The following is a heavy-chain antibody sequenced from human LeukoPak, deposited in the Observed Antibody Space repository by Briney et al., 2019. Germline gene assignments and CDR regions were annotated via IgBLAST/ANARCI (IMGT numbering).Heavy chain of an antibody. D-gene: IGHD3-22*01. CDR3: ARGPMSYDSSGFGGAFDI. V-gene: IGHV3-30-3*01. J-gene: IGHJ3*02. CDR2: ISYDGTNK. CDR1: GFTFSNYA. Sequence: PRRSLRLSCSASGFTFSNYAMHWVRQAPSKGLEWVAVISYDGTNKYYADSVKGRFTISRDNSKNTMYLQMNSLRAEDTAMYYCARGPMSYDSSGFGGAFDIWGQGTMVTVSS.